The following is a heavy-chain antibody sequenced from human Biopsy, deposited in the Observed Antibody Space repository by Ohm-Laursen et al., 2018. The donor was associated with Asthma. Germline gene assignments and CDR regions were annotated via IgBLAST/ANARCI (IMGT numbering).Heavy chain of an antibody. CDR1: GGSFSAYY. Sequence: SDTLSLTCAVYGGSFSAYYWSWIRQPPGKGLEWIGEINYRGDTNYNPSLESRVSISVDTSTYHFSLRLNSVTAADTAVYYCVRGEEVAGTYFKDWDQGTLVTVSS. V-gene: IGHV4-34*01. J-gene: IGHJ1*01. D-gene: IGHD6-19*01. CDR3: VRGEEVAGTYFKD. CDR2: INYRGDT.